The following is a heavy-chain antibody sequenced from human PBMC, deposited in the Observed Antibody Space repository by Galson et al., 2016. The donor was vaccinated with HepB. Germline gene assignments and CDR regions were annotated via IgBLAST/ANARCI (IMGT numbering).Heavy chain of an antibody. CDR1: GGSFSGYY. CDR3: ARFSSNWSKYLPY. D-gene: IGHD1-20*01. Sequence: SETLSLTCAVYGGSFSGYYWSWIRQVPGKGLEWIGDSNHWGSTKFNPSLKSRVTMSVDTSKNQFSLKLSSVTVADTGVYYCARFSSNWSKYLPYWGRGTLVTGS. V-gene: IGHV4-34*01. J-gene: IGHJ1*01. CDR2: SNHWGST.